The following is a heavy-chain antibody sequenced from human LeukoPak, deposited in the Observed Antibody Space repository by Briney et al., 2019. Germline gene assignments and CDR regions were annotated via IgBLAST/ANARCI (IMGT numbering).Heavy chain of an antibody. V-gene: IGHV1-24*01. J-gene: IGHJ4*02. CDR2: FVGEHGKI. CDR3: ATDRSEITAADTRFDY. CDR1: GYTLTELS. D-gene: IGHD6-13*01. Sequence: ASVKVSCKVSGYTLTELSMHWARQPPGRGLEWMGGFVGEHGKIIYAQKFQGRVTMTEDTSTDTAYMELTSLRSEDTAVYYCATDRSEITAADTRFDYWGQGTLVTVSS.